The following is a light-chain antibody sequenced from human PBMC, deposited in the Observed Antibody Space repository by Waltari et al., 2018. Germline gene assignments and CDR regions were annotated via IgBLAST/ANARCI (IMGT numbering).Light chain of an antibody. J-gene: IGLJ2*01. V-gene: IGLV1-44*01. CDR2: SNN. CDR1: SSNIGSHP. CDR3: AAWDDSLNAVV. Sequence: QSVLTQPPSASGTPGQRVTISCSGSSSNIGSHPVNWYQQLPGTAPKLLIYSNNQRPSGVPDRFSGSKSGTSASLAISGLQSEDEADYYCAAWDDSLNAVVFGGGTKLTVL.